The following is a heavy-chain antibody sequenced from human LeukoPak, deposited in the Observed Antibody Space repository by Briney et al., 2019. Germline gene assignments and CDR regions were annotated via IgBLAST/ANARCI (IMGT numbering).Heavy chain of an antibody. J-gene: IGHJ4*02. D-gene: IGHD3-16*01. CDR3: ARRITEGGFDC. V-gene: IGHV5-51*01. CDR1: GYTFTSYW. CDR2: IYPGDSDT. Sequence: PGESLKISCKGFGYTFTSYWIGWVRQMPGKVLEWMGIIYPGDSDTRYSPSFQGQVTISADKSISTAYLQRSSLKASDTAMYYCARRITEGGFDCWGQGTLVTVSS.